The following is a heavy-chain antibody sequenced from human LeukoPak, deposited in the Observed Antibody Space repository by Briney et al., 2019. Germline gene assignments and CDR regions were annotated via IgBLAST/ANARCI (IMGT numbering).Heavy chain of an antibody. CDR1: GFTFSDYY. V-gene: IGHV3-11*06. D-gene: IGHD5-18*01. CDR2: ISTDAKYK. J-gene: IGHJ2*01. Sequence: PGGSLRLSCAASGFTFSDYYMSWIRQAPGKGLEWVSSISTDAKYKYYSDSLRGRFTISRDNADNALYLQMNTLTVDDTATYFCTRGPRSHIYDLSKWYFDLWGRGTLVTVSS. CDR3: TRGPRSHIYDLSKWYFDL.